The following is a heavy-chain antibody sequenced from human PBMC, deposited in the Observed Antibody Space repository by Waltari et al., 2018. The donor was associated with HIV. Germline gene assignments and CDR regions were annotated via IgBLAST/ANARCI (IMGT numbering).Heavy chain of an antibody. D-gene: IGHD6-19*01. Sequence: QVQLVQSGAEVKKPGASVKVSCKASGYTFTSYYMHWVRQAPGQGLEWMGIINPSGVSTSYAQKFPGSVTMTMDTSTSTVYMELSRRRPEDTAVSYCERPQRGVAVAATDYWGQGTLVTVSS. J-gene: IGHJ4*02. V-gene: IGHV1-46*01. CDR2: INPSGVST. CDR3: ERPQRGVAVAATDY. CDR1: GYTFTSYY.